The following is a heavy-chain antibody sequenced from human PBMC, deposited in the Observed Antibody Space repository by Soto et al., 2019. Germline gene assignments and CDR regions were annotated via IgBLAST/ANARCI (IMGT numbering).Heavy chain of an antibody. CDR2: INWNGGST. CDR3: ARGTFTPYCSGGSCNYYYYMDV. J-gene: IGHJ6*03. Sequence: GGSLRLSCAASGFTFDDYGMSWVRQAPGKGLEWVSGINWNGGSTGYADSVKGRFTISRDNAKNSLYLQMNSLRAEDTALYHCARGTFTPYCSGGSCNYYYYMDVWGKGTTVTVSS. V-gene: IGHV3-20*01. D-gene: IGHD2-15*01. CDR1: GFTFDDYG.